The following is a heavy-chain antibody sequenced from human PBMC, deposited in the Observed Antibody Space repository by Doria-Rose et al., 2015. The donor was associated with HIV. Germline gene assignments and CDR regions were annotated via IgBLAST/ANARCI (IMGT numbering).Heavy chain of an antibody. J-gene: IGHJ6*03. CDR2: ISWDSGSK. D-gene: IGHD3-3*01. V-gene: IGHV3-9*01. Sequence: VQLVRSGGGLVQPGRSLRLSCVGSGFSFESYAMHWVRLAPGKGLEWVAGISWDSGSKGNADSVEVRFTISRDNAKKPVYLEMRSLRPEDTAFYYCAKAPIIGPKYYFYMDVWGKGTSVTVSS. CDR3: AKAPIIGPKYYFYMDV. CDR1: GFSFESYA.